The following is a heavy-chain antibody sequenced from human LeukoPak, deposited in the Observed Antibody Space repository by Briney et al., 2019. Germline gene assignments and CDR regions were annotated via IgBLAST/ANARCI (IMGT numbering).Heavy chain of an antibody. CDR1: GFTFSSYT. D-gene: IGHD4-17*01. CDR3: ARDYGDYFCYFDY. V-gene: IGHV3-21*03. Sequence: GGSLRLSCAASGFTFSSYTMNWVRQAPGKGLEWVSSISSSSDDIYYADSVKGRFTISRDNAKNSLFLQVNSLRAEDTAVYYCARDYGDYFCYFDYWGQGNLVTVSS. CDR2: ISSSSDDI. J-gene: IGHJ4*02.